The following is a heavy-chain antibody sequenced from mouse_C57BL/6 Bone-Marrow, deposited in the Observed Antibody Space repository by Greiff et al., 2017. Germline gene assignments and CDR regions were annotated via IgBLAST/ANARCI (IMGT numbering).Heavy chain of an antibody. CDR2: ISDGGSYT. Sequence: EVNVVESGGGLVKPGGSLKLSCAASGFTFSSYAMSWVRQTPEKRLEWVATISDGGSYTYYPDNVKGRFTISRDNAKNSLYLQMSHLKSEDTAMYYCARENTGNYFDDWGQGTTLTVSS. CDR3: ARENTGNYFDD. CDR1: GFTFSSYA. V-gene: IGHV5-4*03. D-gene: IGHD5-2*01. J-gene: IGHJ2*01.